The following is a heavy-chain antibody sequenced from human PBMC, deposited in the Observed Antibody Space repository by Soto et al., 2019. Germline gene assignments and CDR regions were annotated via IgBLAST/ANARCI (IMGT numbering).Heavy chain of an antibody. CDR1: GGSISSSSYY. CDR2: IYYSGST. J-gene: IGHJ4*02. V-gene: IGHV4-39*01. D-gene: IGHD3-16*02. Sequence: QLQLQESGPGLVKPSETLSLTCTVSGGSISSSSYYWGWIRQPPGKGLEWIGSIYYSGSTYYNPSLKSRVTISVDTSKHQFSMKLSSVTAADTAVYYCAIGWGSYRSPFDYWGQGTLVTVSS. CDR3: AIGWGSYRSPFDY.